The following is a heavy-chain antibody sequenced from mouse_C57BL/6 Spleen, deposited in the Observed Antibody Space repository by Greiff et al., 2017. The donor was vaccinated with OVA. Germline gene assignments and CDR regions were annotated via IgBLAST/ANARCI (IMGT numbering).Heavy chain of an antibody. J-gene: IGHJ1*03. Sequence: DVQLQESGPELVKPGASVKMSCKASGYTFTDYNMHWVKQSHGKSLEWIGYINPNNGGTSYNQKFKGKATLTVNKSSSTAYMELRSLTSEDSAVYYCARDSTRVYFDVWGTGTTVTVSS. CDR1: GYTFTDYN. CDR2: INPNNGGT. CDR3: ARDSTRVYFDV. V-gene: IGHV1-22*01.